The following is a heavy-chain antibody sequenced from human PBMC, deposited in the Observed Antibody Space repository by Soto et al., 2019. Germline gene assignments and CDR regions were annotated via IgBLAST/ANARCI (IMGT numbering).Heavy chain of an antibody. Sequence: SETLSLTFAVYGGSFSGYYWSWIRQPPGKGLEWIGEINHSGSTNYNPSLKSRVTISVDTSKNQFSLKLSSVTAADTAVYYCARGRIVVVPAAIKNWFDPWGQGTLVTVS. CDR3: ARGRIVVVPAAIKNWFDP. V-gene: IGHV4-34*01. CDR1: GGSFSGYY. CDR2: INHSGST. J-gene: IGHJ5*02. D-gene: IGHD2-2*01.